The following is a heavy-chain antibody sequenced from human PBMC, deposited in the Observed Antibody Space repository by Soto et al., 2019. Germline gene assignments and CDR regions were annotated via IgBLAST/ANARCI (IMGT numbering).Heavy chain of an antibody. CDR3: ARDDYGGNGPLDY. V-gene: IGHV1-69*13. CDR1: GGTFSSYA. CDR2: IIPIFGTA. D-gene: IGHD4-17*01. J-gene: IGHJ4*02. Sequence: ASVKVSCKASGGTFSSYAISWVRQAPGRGLEWMGGIIPIFGTANYAQKFQGRVTITADESTSTAYMELSSLRSEDTAVYYCARDDYGGNGPLDYWGQGTLVTVSS.